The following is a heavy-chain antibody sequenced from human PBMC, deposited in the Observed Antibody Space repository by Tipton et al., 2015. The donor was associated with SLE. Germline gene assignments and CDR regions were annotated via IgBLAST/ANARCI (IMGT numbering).Heavy chain of an antibody. D-gene: IGHD4-17*01. Sequence: SLRLSCAASGFTFSSHNMHWVRQAPGKGLEWVAVIWVDVITKYYADSVKGRFTISRDNSKNTLYLQMNSLRAEDTAVYYCAKDHYGSWLLDYWGQGTLVTVPS. J-gene: IGHJ4*02. CDR1: GFTFSSHN. CDR3: AKDHYGSWLLDY. CDR2: IWVDVITK. V-gene: IGHV3-33*06.